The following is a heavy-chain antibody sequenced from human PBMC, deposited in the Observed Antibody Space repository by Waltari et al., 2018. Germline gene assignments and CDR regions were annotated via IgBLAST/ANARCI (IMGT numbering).Heavy chain of an antibody. CDR1: GYTLTELS. V-gene: IGHV1-24*01. D-gene: IGHD3-10*01. Sequence: QVQLVQSGAEVKKPGASVKVSCKVSGYTLTELSMHWVRQAPGKGLEWMGGVEPEDGETIYEQKFQGRVTMTEDTSTDTAYMELSSLRSEDTAVYDWATGARVQGVIPLPDYWGQGTLVTVSS. CDR2: VEPEDGET. CDR3: ATGARVQGVIPLPDY. J-gene: IGHJ4*02.